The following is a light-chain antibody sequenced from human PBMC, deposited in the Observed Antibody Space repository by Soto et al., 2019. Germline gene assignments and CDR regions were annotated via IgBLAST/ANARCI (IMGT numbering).Light chain of an antibody. Sequence: DIHMTQSPSTLSASVGDRVTITCRASQSLTMWLAWYQQKPGKAHNPLIYKTSSLESGVPSRFSGSGSGTACTLPISSLQPDDFATHYYQDWTYYSLTFGQGTKV. CDR1: QSLTMW. V-gene: IGKV1-5*03. CDR2: KTS. CDR3: QDWTYYSLT. J-gene: IGKJ1*01.